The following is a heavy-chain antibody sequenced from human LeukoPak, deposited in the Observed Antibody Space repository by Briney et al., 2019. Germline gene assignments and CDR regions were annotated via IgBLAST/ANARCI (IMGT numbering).Heavy chain of an antibody. CDR3: ARDGNRFGELLVEYYYYGMDV. Sequence: ASVKVSCKASGYTFTSYGISWVRQAPGQGGEWMGWISAYNGNTNYAQKLQGRVTMTTDTSTSTAYMELRSLRSDDTAVYYCARDGNRFGELLVEYYYYGMDVWGQGTTVTVSS. CDR1: GYTFTSYG. V-gene: IGHV1-18*01. CDR2: ISAYNGNT. D-gene: IGHD3-10*01. J-gene: IGHJ6*02.